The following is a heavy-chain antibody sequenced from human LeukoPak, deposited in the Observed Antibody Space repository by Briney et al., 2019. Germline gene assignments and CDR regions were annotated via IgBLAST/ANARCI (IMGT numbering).Heavy chain of an antibody. CDR2: ISSSGGST. D-gene: IGHD2-2*01. CDR3: AKVKGSEGYCSITSCLADY. CDR1: GFTFSSYA. J-gene: IGHJ4*02. Sequence: QTGGSLRLSCAASGFTFSSYAMSWVRQAPGKGLEWVSAISSSGGSTYYADSVKGRFTISRDNSKNTLYLQLNGLRSEDTAVYYCAKVKGSEGYCSITSCLADYWGQGTLVTVSS. V-gene: IGHV3-23*01.